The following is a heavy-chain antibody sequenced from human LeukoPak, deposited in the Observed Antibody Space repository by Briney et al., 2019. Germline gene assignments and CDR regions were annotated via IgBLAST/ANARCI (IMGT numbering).Heavy chain of an antibody. D-gene: IGHD3-3*01. V-gene: IGHV3-21*01. CDR2: ISSSSYI. J-gene: IGHJ4*02. CDR3: ARDAIFGVVIDY. Sequence: GGSLRLSCAASGFTFSSHWMNWVRQAPGKGLEWVSSISSSSYIYYADSVKGRFTISRDNAKNSLYLQMNSLRAEDTAVYYCARDAIFGVVIDYWGQGTLVTVSS. CDR1: GFTFSSHW.